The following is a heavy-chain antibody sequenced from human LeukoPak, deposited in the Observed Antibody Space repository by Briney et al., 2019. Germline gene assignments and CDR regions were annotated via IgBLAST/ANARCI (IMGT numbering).Heavy chain of an antibody. Sequence: SVKVSCKASGFTFTSSAMQWVRQARGQRLEWIGWIVVGSGNTNYAQRFQERVTITRDMSTSTAYMELSSLRSEDTAVYYCAHYDFWSGYYIPDYWGQGTLVTVSS. V-gene: IGHV1-58*02. D-gene: IGHD3-3*01. J-gene: IGHJ4*02. CDR3: AHYDFWSGYYIPDY. CDR1: GFTFTSSA. CDR2: IVVGSGNT.